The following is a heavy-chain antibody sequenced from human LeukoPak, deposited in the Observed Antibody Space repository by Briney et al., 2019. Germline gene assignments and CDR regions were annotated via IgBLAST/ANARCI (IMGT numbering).Heavy chain of an antibody. D-gene: IGHD4-23*01. CDR2: INHSGST. J-gene: IGHJ4*02. Sequence: SETLSLTCAVYGGSFSGYYWSWIRQPPGKGLEWIGEINHSGSTNYNPSLKSRVTISVDTSKNQFSLKLSSVTAADTAVYYCARPIYGGNRDYWGQGTLVTVSS. V-gene: IGHV4-34*01. CDR1: GGSFSGYY. CDR3: ARPIYGGNRDY.